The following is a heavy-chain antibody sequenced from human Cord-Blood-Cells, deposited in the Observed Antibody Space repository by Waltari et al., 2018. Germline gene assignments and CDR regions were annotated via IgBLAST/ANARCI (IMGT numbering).Heavy chain of an antibody. CDR2: ISSSGSTI. CDR3: ARAVAVADENYYGMDV. V-gene: IGHV3-48*03. J-gene: IGHJ6*02. CDR1: GFTVSSYE. D-gene: IGHD6-19*01. Sequence: EVQLVESGGGLVQPGGSLRLSCAASGFTVSSYEMNWVRQAPGKGLEWVSYISSSGSTIYYADSVKGRFTISRDNAKNSLYLQMNSLRAEDTAVYYCARAVAVADENYYGMDVWGQGTTVTVSS.